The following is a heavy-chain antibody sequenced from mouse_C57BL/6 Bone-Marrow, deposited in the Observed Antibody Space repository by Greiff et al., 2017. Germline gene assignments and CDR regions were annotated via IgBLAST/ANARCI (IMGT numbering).Heavy chain of an antibody. CDR3: GYDYAGWFAY. V-gene: IGHV1-64*01. CDR2: IHPNSGST. Sequence: VQLQQPGAELVKPGASVKLSCKASGYTFTSYWMHWVKQRPGQGLEWIGMIHPNSGSTNYNEKFKSKATLTVDKSSSTAYMQLSSLTSEDSAVYYCGYDYAGWFAYWGQGTLVTVSA. CDR1: GYTFTSYW. D-gene: IGHD2-4*01. J-gene: IGHJ3*01.